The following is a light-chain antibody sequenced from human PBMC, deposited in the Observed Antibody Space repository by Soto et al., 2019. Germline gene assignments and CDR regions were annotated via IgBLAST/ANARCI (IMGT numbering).Light chain of an antibody. CDR2: DVS. CDR3: CSYTTSSTYV. CDR1: SRDVGAYNY. J-gene: IGLJ1*01. Sequence: QSALTQPASVSWSPGQSITISCTGTSRDVGAYNYVSWFQQHPGKAPKLMIYDVSNRPSGVSNRFSGSKSGNTASLTISGLQAEDEADYYCCSYTTSSTYVFGIGTKVTVL. V-gene: IGLV2-14*01.